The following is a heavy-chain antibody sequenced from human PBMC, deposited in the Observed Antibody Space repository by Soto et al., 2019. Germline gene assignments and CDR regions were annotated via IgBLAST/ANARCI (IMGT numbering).Heavy chain of an antibody. Sequence: SSETLSLTCTVSGGSVSSGSYYWSWIRQPPGKGLEWIGYIYYSGSTNYNPSLKSRVTISVDTSKNQFSLKLSSVTAADTAVYYCARTMVRGENYYGMDVWGQGTTVTVSS. V-gene: IGHV4-61*01. J-gene: IGHJ6*02. CDR2: IYYSGST. CDR1: GGSVSSGSYY. D-gene: IGHD3-10*01. CDR3: ARTMVRGENYYGMDV.